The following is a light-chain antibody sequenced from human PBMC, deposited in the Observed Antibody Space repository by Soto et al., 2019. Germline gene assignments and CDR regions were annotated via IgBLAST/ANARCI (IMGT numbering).Light chain of an antibody. J-gene: IGLJ1*01. CDR2: DVF. CDR3: TSYAGSTSFY. CDR1: SSDIGGYNY. Sequence: QSVLTQPPSASGSPGQSVTISCSGTSSDIGGYNYVSWYQQHPGKAPKLMIYDVFKRPSGVPDRFSGSKSGNTASLTVSGLQAEDEADYYCTSYAGSTSFYFGTGTKVTVL. V-gene: IGLV2-8*01.